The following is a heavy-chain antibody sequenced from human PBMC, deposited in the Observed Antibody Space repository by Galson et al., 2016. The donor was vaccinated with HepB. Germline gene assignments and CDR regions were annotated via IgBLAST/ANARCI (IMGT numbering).Heavy chain of an antibody. CDR3: ARSPPPATPTAGSLDI. CDR2: IWFDGINK. V-gene: IGHV3-33*01. J-gene: IGHJ3*02. CDR1: RFTLTTYA. Sequence: SLRLSCATSRFTLTTYAIHWVRQAPGKGLEWLAVIWFDGINKFYADSVKGRFTISRDDSKNTVYLQTNSLRVEDTAVYDCARSPPPATPTAGSLDIWGQGTVLTVSS.